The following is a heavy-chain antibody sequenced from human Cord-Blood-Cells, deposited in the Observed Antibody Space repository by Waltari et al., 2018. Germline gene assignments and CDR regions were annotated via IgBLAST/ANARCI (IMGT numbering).Heavy chain of an antibody. CDR2: INPNSGGT. V-gene: IGHV1-2*06. Sequence: QVQLVQSGAEVKTPGASVKVSCKAPGYTFTGYYMHWVRKAPGQGLEWMGRINPNSGGTNYAQKVQGRVTRTRDTSISTAYRELSWLRSDDTAVYYCAREGYGDYWFDYWRQGTLVTVSS. CDR3: AREGYGDYWFDY. D-gene: IGHD4-17*01. CDR1: GYTFTGYY. J-gene: IGHJ4*02.